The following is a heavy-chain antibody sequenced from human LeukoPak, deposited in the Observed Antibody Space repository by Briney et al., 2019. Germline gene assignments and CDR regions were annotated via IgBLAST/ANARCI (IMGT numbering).Heavy chain of an antibody. V-gene: IGHV1-69*13. D-gene: IGHD1-26*01. J-gene: IGHJ4*02. CDR3: AREVVGATYRTYFDY. CDR1: GGTFSSYA. CDR2: IIPIFGTA. Sequence: GASVKVSCKASGGTFSSYAISWVRQAPGQGLEWMGGIIPIFGTANYAQKFQGRVTITADESTSTAYMELSSLRSDDTAVYYCAREVVGATYRTYFDYWGQGTLVTVSS.